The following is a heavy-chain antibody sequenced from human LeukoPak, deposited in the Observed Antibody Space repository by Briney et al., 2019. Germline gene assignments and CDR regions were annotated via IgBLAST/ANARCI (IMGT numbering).Heavy chain of an antibody. D-gene: IGHD5-12*01. V-gene: IGHV1-69*06. CDR1: GGTFSSYA. CDR3: ARGQWLRPYYYYGMDV. J-gene: IGHJ6*04. Sequence: GASVKVSCKASGGTFSSYAISWVRQAPGRGLEWMGGIIPIFGTANYAQKFQGRVTITADKSTSTAYMELSSLRSEDTAVYYCARGQWLRPYYYYGMDVWGKGTTVTVSS. CDR2: IIPIFGTA.